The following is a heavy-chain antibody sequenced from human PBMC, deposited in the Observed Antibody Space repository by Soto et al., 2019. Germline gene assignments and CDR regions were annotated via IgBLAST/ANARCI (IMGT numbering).Heavy chain of an antibody. Sequence: ASVKVSCKASGGTFSSYAISWVRQAPGQGLEWTGGIIPIFGTANYAQTFQGRVTITADESTSTAYMELSSLRSEDTAVYYCARSPDSSGYYNRGGDYYGMDVWGQGTTVTVSS. J-gene: IGHJ6*02. D-gene: IGHD3-22*01. V-gene: IGHV1-69*13. CDR2: IIPIFGTA. CDR3: ARSPDSSGYYNRGGDYYGMDV. CDR1: GGTFSSYA.